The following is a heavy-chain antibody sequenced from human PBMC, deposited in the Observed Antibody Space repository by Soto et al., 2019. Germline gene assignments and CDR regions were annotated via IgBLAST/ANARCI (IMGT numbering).Heavy chain of an antibody. J-gene: IGHJ4*02. V-gene: IGHV3-23*01. D-gene: IGHD3-22*01. Sequence: PWGSLLLSCVASVFTFSSYAVSWVRQAPGKGPEWISSISGSGSTIYYADSVKGRFTISRDNSKNTLYLQMSSLRAEDTAVYYCAKVFYYYDSSGYYYFDYWGQGTMVTVSS. CDR3: AKVFYYYDSSGYYYFDY. CDR2: ISGSGSTI. CDR1: VFTFSSYA.